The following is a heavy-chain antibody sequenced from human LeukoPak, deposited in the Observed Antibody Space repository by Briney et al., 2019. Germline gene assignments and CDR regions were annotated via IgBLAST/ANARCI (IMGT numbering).Heavy chain of an antibody. D-gene: IGHD1-1*01. CDR1: GGTIIDYY. V-gene: IGHV4-4*09. Sequence: SETLSLICTLSGGTIIDYYWSWIRQPPGKGLEWIGHIYTSGNTNYNPTLKSRVTMSVDTSKDQVSLKLRTVTAADTAVYYCARRGLTSLERYFDLWGRGTLVTVSS. CDR2: IYTSGNT. J-gene: IGHJ2*01. CDR3: ARRGLTSLERYFDL.